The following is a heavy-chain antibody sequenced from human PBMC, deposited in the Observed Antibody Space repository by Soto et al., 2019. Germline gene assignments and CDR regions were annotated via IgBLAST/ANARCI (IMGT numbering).Heavy chain of an antibody. Sequence: SETLSLTCTVSGGSISSSSYYWGWIRQPPGKGLEWIGSIYYSGSTYYNPSLKSRVTISVDTSKNQFSLKLSSVTAADTAVYYCARSGSYPYYYYGMDVWGQGTTVTVSS. CDR3: ARSGSYPYYYYGMDV. CDR1: GGSISSSSYY. D-gene: IGHD3-3*01. V-gene: IGHV4-39*01. CDR2: IYYSGST. J-gene: IGHJ6*02.